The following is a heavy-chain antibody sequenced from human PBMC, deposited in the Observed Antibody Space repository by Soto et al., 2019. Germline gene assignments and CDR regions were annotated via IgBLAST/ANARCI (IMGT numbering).Heavy chain of an antibody. V-gene: IGHV3-48*02. CDR1: GFTFSSYS. Sequence: GGSLRLSCAASGFTFSSYSMNWVRQAPGKGLEWVSYISSSSSTIYYADSVKGRFTISRDNGKNSLYLQMNSLRDEDTAVYYCARETRSVVVTAILISSYGMDVEGQGTRVTVSS. D-gene: IGHD2-21*02. CDR3: ARETRSVVVTAILISSYGMDV. CDR2: ISSSSSTI. J-gene: IGHJ6*02.